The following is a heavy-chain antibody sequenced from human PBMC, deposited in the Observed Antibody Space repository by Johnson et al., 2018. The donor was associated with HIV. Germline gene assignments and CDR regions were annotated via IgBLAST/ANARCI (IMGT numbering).Heavy chain of an antibody. CDR3: AREWPFKQIRIKGDDAFDI. V-gene: IGHV3-53*01. CDR2: IYSGGST. Sequence: VQLVESGGGLIQPGGSLRLSCAASGFTVSSNYMSWVRQAPGKGLEWVSVIYSGGSTYYADSVKGRFTISRDNSKNTLYLQMNSLRAEDTAVYYCAREWPFKQIRIKGDDAFDIWGQGTMVTVSS. J-gene: IGHJ3*02. CDR1: GFTVSSNY. D-gene: IGHD3-16*01.